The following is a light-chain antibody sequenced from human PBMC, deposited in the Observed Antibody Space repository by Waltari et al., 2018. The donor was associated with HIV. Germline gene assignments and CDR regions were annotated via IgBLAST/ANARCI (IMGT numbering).Light chain of an antibody. J-gene: IGLJ3*02. Sequence: QSVLTQPPSASGTPGQRVTISCSGSRSNIGKNFIYWYQQFPGTAPKLLIYRNDQRPSGVPDRFSGSKSGTSASLAISGLRSEDEADYYCATWDDSLSGWVFGGGTK. CDR2: RND. V-gene: IGLV1-47*01. CDR1: RSNIGKNF. CDR3: ATWDDSLSGWV.